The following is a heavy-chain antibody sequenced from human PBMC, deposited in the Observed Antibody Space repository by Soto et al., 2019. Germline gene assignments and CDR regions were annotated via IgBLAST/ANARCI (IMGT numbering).Heavy chain of an antibody. CDR1: GGSISAYY. CDR2: IHPGWGA. Sequence: SETLSLTCTISGGSISAYYWGWIRQPPGKGLEWIGYIHPGWGANYNPSLKSRVTISLDTSKTQISLELSSMTAADAALYYCXXXXXXXXXGLVDVWGQGTTVTVSS. J-gene: IGHJ6*02. CDR3: XXXXXXXXXGLVDV. V-gene: IGHV4-4*08.